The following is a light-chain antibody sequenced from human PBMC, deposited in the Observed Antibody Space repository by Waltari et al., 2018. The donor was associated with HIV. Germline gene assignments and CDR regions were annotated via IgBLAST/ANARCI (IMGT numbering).Light chain of an antibody. CDR3: QQLKNYPRT. V-gene: IGKV1-9*01. CDR2: SAS. J-gene: IGKJ1*01. CDR1: QGIGSS. Sequence: DIQLTQSPSFVSASVGDRITVICRASQGIGSSLAWYQQKTGRAPKLLIYSASTLQSGVTSRFSGSGGGTEFTLTIDGLQAEDFATYYCQQLKNYPRTFGQGTKVEIK.